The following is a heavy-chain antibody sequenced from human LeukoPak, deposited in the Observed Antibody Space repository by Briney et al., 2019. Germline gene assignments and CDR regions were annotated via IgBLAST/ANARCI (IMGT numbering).Heavy chain of an antibody. CDR1: GFSLSTSGVG. CDR2: IYWDDDK. Sequence: NASGPTLVNATQTLTLTCTFSGFSLSTSGVGVGWIRQPPGKALGWLALIYWDDDKRYSPSLKNRLTITKDTSKNQVVLTMTNMDPVDTGTYCCAHRQGKSMVRGVPNWFDPWGQGTLVTVSS. D-gene: IGHD3-10*01. J-gene: IGHJ5*02. V-gene: IGHV2-5*02. CDR3: AHRQGKSMVRGVPNWFDP.